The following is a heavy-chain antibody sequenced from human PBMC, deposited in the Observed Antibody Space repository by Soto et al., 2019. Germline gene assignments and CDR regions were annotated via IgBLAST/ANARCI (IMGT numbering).Heavy chain of an antibody. V-gene: IGHV3-9*01. CDR3: AKDIASVWYSGRFDS. CDR1: GFTFHDYA. D-gene: IGHD6-19*01. J-gene: IGHJ5*01. Sequence: EVQLVESGGGLVQPGRSLRLSCTASGFTFHDYAMHWVRQAPGKGLEWVSGISGSSDTIGYADSVKGRFTISRDNAKNSLYLQMNSLRPEDTAFYYCAKDIASVWYSGRFDSWGQGTLVTVSS. CDR2: ISGSSDTI.